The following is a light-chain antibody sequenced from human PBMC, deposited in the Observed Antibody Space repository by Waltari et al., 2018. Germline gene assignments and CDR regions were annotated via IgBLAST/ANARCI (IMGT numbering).Light chain of an antibody. CDR2: KVS. J-gene: IGKJ4*01. Sequence: RLGDSGGKGELGWLGGGPGEAPRALIYKVSNRESGVPDRFSASGTGTDFTLKISRVEAEDVGVYYCMQGTHWPLTVGGGTKVEIK. CDR3: MQGTHWPLT. CDR1: RLGDSGGKGE. V-gene: IGKV2-30*01.